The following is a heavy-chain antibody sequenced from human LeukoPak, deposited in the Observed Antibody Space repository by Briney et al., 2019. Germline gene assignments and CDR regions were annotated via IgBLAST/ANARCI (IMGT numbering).Heavy chain of an antibody. J-gene: IGHJ4*02. D-gene: IGHD3-10*01. V-gene: IGHV3-21*01. CDR3: ARRFVQGHFDY. CDR1: GFTLSSYS. Sequence: GSLRLSCAASGFTLSSYSMNWVRQAPGKGLEWVSSISSSSSYIYYADSVKGRFTISRDNAENSLYLQMNGLRAQDTAVYYCARRFVQGHFDYWGQGTLVTVSS. CDR2: ISSSSSYI.